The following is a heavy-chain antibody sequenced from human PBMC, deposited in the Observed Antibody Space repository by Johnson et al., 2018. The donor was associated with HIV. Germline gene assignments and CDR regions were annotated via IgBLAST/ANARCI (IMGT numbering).Heavy chain of an antibody. CDR3: ARDGTETGPDDAFDI. D-gene: IGHD1-1*01. Sequence: VQLVESGGGLVQPGGSLRLSCAASGFTFSSYAMSWVRQAPGKGLEWVSAISGSGGSTYYADSVKGRFTISSDTSKNTLYLQMNSLSAEDTAMYYCARDGTETGPDDAFDIWGQGTMVTVSS. V-gene: IGHV3-23*04. CDR2: ISGSGGST. CDR1: GFTFSSYA. J-gene: IGHJ3*02.